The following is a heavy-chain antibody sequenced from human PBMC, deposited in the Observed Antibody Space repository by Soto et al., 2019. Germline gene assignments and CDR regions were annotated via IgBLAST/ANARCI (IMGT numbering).Heavy chain of an antibody. CDR1: GFTFSTYS. J-gene: IGHJ4*02. Sequence: GGSLRLSCAASGFTFSTYSMNWVRQAPGKGLEWVSYISSSSSTIFYTDSVKGRFTVSRDNAKNSLYLQMNSLRVEDTAVYYCARALDFWSAYLDYWGQGSLVTVSS. CDR2: ISSSSSTI. V-gene: IGHV3-48*01. CDR3: ARALDFWSAYLDY. D-gene: IGHD3-3*01.